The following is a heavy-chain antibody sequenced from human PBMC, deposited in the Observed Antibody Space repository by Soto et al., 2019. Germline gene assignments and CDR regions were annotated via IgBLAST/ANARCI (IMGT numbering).Heavy chain of an antibody. CDR1: GGSISSGGYS. CDR2: IYHSGSS. Sequence: TLSLPFAVSGGSISSGGYSWSWIRQPPGKGLEWIGYIYHSGSSYYNSSLKSRVTISVDRSKNQFYLKLSSVTAADTAVYYCARVPSPWGQGTLVTVSS. V-gene: IGHV4-30-2*01. CDR3: ARVPSP. J-gene: IGHJ5*02.